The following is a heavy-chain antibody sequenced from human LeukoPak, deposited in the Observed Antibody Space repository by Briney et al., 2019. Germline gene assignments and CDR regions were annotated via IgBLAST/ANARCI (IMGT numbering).Heavy chain of an antibody. CDR1: GGTFSSYA. D-gene: IGHD5-12*01. CDR3: ARCESGYDLWYFEY. J-gene: IGHJ4*02. Sequence: GASVKVSCKASGGTFSSYAISWVRQAPGQGLEWMGRIIPILGIANYAQKFQGRVTITADKSTSTAYMELSSLRSEDTAVYYCARCESGYDLWYFEYWGQGTLVTVSS. V-gene: IGHV1-69*04. CDR2: IIPILGIA.